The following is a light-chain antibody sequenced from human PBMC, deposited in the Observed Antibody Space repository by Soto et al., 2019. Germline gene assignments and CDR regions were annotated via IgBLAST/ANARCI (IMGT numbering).Light chain of an antibody. V-gene: IGKV1-5*03. J-gene: IGKJ2*01. CDR2: KAS. CDR3: QQYNSYSYT. CDR1: QSISSW. Sequence: DIQMTQSPSTLSASVGDRVTITCRASQSISSWLAWYQQKQGKAPKLLIYKASSLESGVPSRFSGSGSGTAFTLTISSLQPDDFATYYCQQYNSYSYTFGQGTKLEIK.